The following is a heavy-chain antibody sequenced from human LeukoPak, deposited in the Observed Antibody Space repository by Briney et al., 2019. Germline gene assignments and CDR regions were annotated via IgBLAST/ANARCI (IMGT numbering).Heavy chain of an antibody. J-gene: IGHJ4*02. CDR1: GDSVSNNSAA. V-gene: IGHV6-1*01. D-gene: IGHD3-22*01. Sequence: SQTLSLTCAISGDSVSNNSAAWNWIRQSPSRGVEWRGRTYYRSKWYNDYAVSVKSRILLTPDTPKNQFSLQLNSVTPEDTAVYYCARGVRITMIVVDWGQGTLVTVSS. CDR3: ARGVRITMIVVD. CDR2: TYYRSKWYN.